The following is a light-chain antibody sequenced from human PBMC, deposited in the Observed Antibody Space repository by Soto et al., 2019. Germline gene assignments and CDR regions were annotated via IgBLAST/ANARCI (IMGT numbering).Light chain of an antibody. CDR3: SSYTSSSTLAV. CDR2: DVN. CDR1: SSDVGGYNY. Sequence: QSALTQPASVSGSPGQSITISCTGTSSDVGGYNYVSWYQQDPGKAPKLLIYDVNNRPSGVSNRFSGSKSGNTAYLTISGLQAEDEAYYYCSSYTSSSTLAVFGGGTKLTVL. J-gene: IGLJ2*01. V-gene: IGLV2-14*01.